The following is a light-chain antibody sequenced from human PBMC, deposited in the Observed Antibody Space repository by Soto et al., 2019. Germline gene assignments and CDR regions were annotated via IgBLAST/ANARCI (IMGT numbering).Light chain of an antibody. CDR2: DVS. V-gene: IGKV1-5*01. Sequence: DIQMTQSPSTLSASVGDRVTITCRASQTVERWLAWYQQKPGKAPNLLISDVSSLERGVPSRFSGSGSATEFTLTISSLQPEDVAAYYCLQDYNYPRTFGQGTKVDIK. J-gene: IGKJ1*01. CDR3: LQDYNYPRT. CDR1: QTVERW.